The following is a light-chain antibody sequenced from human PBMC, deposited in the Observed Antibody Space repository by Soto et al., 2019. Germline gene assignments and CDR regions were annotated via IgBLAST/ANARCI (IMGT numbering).Light chain of an antibody. CDR2: GAS. V-gene: IGKV3-20*01. Sequence: GLTQSPGTLSLSPGDSATLSCRASQRVXSSYAAWYQQNPGQAPRVPTYGASSRATGIPDRFSGSGSGTDFTRTISRLEPEDCAVYYCQQYGRAPITFGQGTRLEIK. J-gene: IGKJ5*01. CDR3: QQYGRAPIT. CDR1: QRVXSSY.